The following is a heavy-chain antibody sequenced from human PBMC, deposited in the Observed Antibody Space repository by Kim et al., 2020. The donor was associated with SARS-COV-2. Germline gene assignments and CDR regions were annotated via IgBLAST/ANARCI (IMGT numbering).Heavy chain of an antibody. J-gene: IGHJ5*02. Sequence: GGSLRLSCAASGFTFSDYYMSWIRQAPGKGLEWVSYISSTTNYTRYADSVKVRIAISRDNAKNSLYLQMNSLRAEATAVYYCARVALGSSSWYWFDPWG. CDR3: ARVALGSSSWYWFDP. CDR1: GFTFSDYY. CDR2: ISSTTNYT. D-gene: IGHD6-13*01. V-gene: IGHV3-11*05.